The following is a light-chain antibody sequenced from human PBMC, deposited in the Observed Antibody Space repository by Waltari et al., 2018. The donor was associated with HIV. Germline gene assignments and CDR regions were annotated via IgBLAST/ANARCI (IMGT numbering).Light chain of an antibody. J-gene: IGLJ2*01. CDR1: SLKTYY. CDR3: NSRDTRGVHCVI. Sequence: SSGLTQDPVVFVNLGQTVTMKCQGDSLKTYYASWYQLRPGHVPFVVFFGKDKRPSGIPDRFSASTSGDTATLTINAVQAEDEADYYCNSRDTRGVHCVIFGGWTKLTVL. CDR2: GKD. V-gene: IGLV3-19*01.